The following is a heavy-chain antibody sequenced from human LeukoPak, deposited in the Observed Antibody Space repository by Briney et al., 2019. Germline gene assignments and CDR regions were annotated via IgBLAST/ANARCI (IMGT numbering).Heavy chain of an antibody. J-gene: IGHJ4*02. Sequence: SVKVSCKASGGTFSSYAISWVRQAPGQGLEWRGGITPIFGTANYAQKFQGRVTITTDESTSTAYMELSSLRSEDTAVYYCARDAGWPLYYFDYWGQGTLVTVSS. V-gene: IGHV1-69*05. D-gene: IGHD5-24*01. CDR1: GGTFSSYA. CDR2: ITPIFGTA. CDR3: ARDAGWPLYYFDY.